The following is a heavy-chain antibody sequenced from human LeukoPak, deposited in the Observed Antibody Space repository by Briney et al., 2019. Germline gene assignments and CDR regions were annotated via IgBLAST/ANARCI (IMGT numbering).Heavy chain of an antibody. J-gene: IGHJ4*02. CDR1: GYTFTSYG. CDR3: ARVPQARGVLCYSSSWYCFDY. CDR2: ISAYNGNT. D-gene: IGHD6-13*01. Sequence: ATVKVSCKASGYTFTSYGIGWVRQAPGQGLEWMGWISAYNGNTNYAQKLQGRVTMTTDTSTSTAYMELRSLRSDDTAVYYCARVPQARGVLCYSSSWYCFDYWGQGTLVTVSS. V-gene: IGHV1-18*01.